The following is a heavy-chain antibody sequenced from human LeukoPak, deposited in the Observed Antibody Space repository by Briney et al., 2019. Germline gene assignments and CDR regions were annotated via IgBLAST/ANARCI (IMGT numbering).Heavy chain of an antibody. CDR1: GFTVSSNY. V-gene: IGHV3-53*01. CDR2: IYSGGNT. D-gene: IGHD3-22*01. J-gene: IGHJ4*02. Sequence: GGSLRLSCAASGFTVSSNYMSWVRQAPGKGLEWVSVIYSGGNTYYADSVKGRFTISRDNSKNTLYLQMNSLRAEDTAVYYCARAVSSGYGPFDYWGQGTLVTVSS. CDR3: ARAVSSGYGPFDY.